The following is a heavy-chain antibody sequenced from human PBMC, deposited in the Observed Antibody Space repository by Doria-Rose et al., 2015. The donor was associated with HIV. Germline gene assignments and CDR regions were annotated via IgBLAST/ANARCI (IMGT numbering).Heavy chain of an antibody. CDR2: INHGGRT. CDR1: GGSFSGYY. V-gene: IGHV4-34*01. D-gene: IGHD4-17*01. Sequence: AQLHHWRAGLLHPSRTLPLNCAVYGGSFSGYYWTRIRQAPGKGLEWIGEINHGGRTNYNPSLKSRVTISLDMSKNQFPRKATAATAADRAVYYCAGGPSDCGEYVACPHWG. CDR3: AGGPSDCGEYVACPH. J-gene: IGHJ1*01.